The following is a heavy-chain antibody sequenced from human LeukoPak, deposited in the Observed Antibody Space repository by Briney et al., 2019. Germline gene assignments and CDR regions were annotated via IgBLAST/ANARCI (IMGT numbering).Heavy chain of an antibody. CDR2: IDHSGTT. CDR1: GASFRNYY. V-gene: IGHV4-34*01. Sequence: SETLSLTCAVYGASFRNYYWSWIRQTPGKGLEWIGEIDHSGTTNYNPSLKSRVTISLDTSKNQFSLKVTSVTAADTAVYFCARSGTYQYSSTSDYWGQGTLVTASS. D-gene: IGHD6-13*01. J-gene: IGHJ4*02. CDR3: ARSGTYQYSSTSDY.